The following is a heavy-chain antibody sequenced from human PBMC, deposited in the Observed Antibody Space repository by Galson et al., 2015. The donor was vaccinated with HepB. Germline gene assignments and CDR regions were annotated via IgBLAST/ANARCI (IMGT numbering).Heavy chain of an antibody. CDR1: GYSFTSYW. CDR2: IYPGDSDT. J-gene: IGHJ5*02. Sequence: QSGAEVKKPGESLKISCKGSGYSFTSYWIGWVRQMPGKGLEWMGIIYPGDSDTRYSPSFQGQVTISADKSISTAYLQWSSLKASDTAMYYRARRTDCSGGSCSRSWLGWFDPWGQGTLVTVSS. D-gene: IGHD2-15*01. V-gene: IGHV5-51*03. CDR3: ARRTDCSGGSCSRSWLGWFDP.